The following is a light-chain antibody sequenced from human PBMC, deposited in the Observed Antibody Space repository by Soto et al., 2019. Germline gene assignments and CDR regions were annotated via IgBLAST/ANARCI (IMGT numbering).Light chain of an antibody. Sequence: ALTQPASVSGSPGQSVTISCTGTSSDVGPYNFVSWYQHHPGRAPKLIIYEVSNRPSGVSDRFSGSKSGNTASLTISGLQGEDEADYFCSSYTIRTTWVFGGGTKVTVL. V-gene: IGLV2-14*01. CDR2: EVS. CDR3: SSYTIRTTWV. J-gene: IGLJ2*01. CDR1: SSDVGPYNF.